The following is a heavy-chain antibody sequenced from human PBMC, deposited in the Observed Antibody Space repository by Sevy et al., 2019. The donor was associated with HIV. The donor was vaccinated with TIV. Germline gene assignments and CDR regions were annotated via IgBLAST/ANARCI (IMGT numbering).Heavy chain of an antibody. CDR1: GFTVNSNY. J-gene: IGHJ4*02. D-gene: IGHD5-18*01. CDR3: ARGKSGYGYALNY. Sequence: GGFLRLSCAASGFTVNSNYMTWVRQAPGKGLEGVSVIHSDDTTYHADSVKDRLTISRDNFKNTLYLHMSSLRAEDTAVYYCARGKSGYGYALNYWGQGTLVTVSS. V-gene: IGHV3-66*01. CDR2: IHSDDTT.